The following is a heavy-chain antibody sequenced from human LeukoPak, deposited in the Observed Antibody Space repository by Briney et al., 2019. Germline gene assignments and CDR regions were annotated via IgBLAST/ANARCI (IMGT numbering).Heavy chain of an antibody. J-gene: IGHJ4*02. CDR2: INHSGST. CDR3: ARGGGAAAADY. CDR1: GGSFSGYY. D-gene: IGHD6-13*01. V-gene: IGHV4-34*01. Sequence: SETLSLTCAVYGGSFSGYYWSWIRQPPGKGLEWIGEINHSGSTNYNPSLKSRVTISVDTSKNQFSLKLSSVTTADTAVYYCARGGGAAAADYWGQGTLVTVSS.